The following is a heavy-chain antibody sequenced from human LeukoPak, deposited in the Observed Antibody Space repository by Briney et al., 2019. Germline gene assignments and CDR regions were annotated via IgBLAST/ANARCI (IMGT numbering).Heavy chain of an antibody. Sequence: GGSLRLSCAASGFTFNNFPMRWVRQAPGQGLECISTITGSGDRTFYADSVKGRFTISRDSSKNTLYLQMNSLRAEDTAIYYCARVIRAAPGKGYFDYWGQGTLVTVSS. J-gene: IGHJ4*02. D-gene: IGHD6-13*01. V-gene: IGHV3-23*01. CDR3: ARVIRAAPGKGYFDY. CDR1: GFTFNNFP. CDR2: ITGSGDRT.